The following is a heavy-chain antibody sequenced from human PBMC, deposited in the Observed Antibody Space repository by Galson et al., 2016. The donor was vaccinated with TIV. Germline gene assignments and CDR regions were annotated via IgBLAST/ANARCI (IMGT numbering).Heavy chain of an antibody. D-gene: IGHD1/OR15-1a*01. Sequence: CAISGDSVSSNSAWNWIRQSPSRGLEWLGRTYYRSKWYNDYALSVKSRITINPDTSKNQFSLQLNSMTPEDTAVYYCARDRTLPGYYYNGMDVWAQGTLVTVSS. CDR3: ARDRTLPGYYYNGMDV. CDR2: TYYRSKWYN. V-gene: IGHV6-1*01. CDR1: GDSVSSNSA. J-gene: IGHJ6*02.